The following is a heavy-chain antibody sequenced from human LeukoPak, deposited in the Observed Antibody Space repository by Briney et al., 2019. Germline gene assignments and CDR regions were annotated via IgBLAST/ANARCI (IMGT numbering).Heavy chain of an antibody. CDR2: ISSSGSTI. Sequence: GSLRLSCAASGFTFSSYEMNWVRRAPGKGLEWVSYISSSGSTIYYADSVKGRFTISRDNAKNSPYLQMNSLRAEDTAVYYCAELGITMIGGVWGKGTTVTISS. V-gene: IGHV3-48*03. J-gene: IGHJ6*04. CDR3: AELGITMIGGV. CDR1: GFTFSSYE. D-gene: IGHD3-10*02.